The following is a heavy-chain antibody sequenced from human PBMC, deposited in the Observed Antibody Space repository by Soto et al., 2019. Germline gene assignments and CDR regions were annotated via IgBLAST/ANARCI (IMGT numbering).Heavy chain of an antibody. J-gene: IGHJ4*02. Sequence: SETLSLTCTVSGGSISSYYWSWIRQPPGKGLEWIGYIYYSGSTNYNPSLKSRVTISVDTSKNQFSLKLSSVTAADTAVYYCARTISNYENYFDYWGQGTLVTVSS. CDR1: GGSISSYY. D-gene: IGHD4-4*01. CDR3: ARTISNYENYFDY. CDR2: IYYSGST. V-gene: IGHV4-59*01.